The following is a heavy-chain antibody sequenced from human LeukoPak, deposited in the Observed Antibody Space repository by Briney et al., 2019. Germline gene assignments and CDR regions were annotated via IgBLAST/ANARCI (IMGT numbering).Heavy chain of an antibody. CDR1: GFTFSTYW. D-gene: IGHD1-26*01. CDR2: IKQDGSEI. CDR3: ARDKVVGATLFDY. V-gene: IGHV3-7*01. Sequence: GGSLRLSCAASGFTFSTYWMSWVRQSPEEGLEWVANIKQDGSEIYYVDSVKGRFTISRDNAKNSLYLQMNSLRAEDTAVYYCARDKVVGATLFDYWGQGTLVTVSS. J-gene: IGHJ4*02.